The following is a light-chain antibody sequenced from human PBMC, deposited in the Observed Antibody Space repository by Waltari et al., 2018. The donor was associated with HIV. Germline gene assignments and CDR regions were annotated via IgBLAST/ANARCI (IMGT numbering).Light chain of an antibody. V-gene: IGLV2-23*02. CDR1: RRDVGTYDY. CDR3: CSFAGSNFG. J-gene: IGLJ1*01. CDR2: DVT. Sequence: QSALTQPASVSGSPGQAITISCTGSRRDVGTYDYISWYQQHPVTAPKLIISDVTERPSGISNRFSVSKSGTTASLTISGLQAEDKAEYFCCSFAGSNFGFGSGTKVTVL.